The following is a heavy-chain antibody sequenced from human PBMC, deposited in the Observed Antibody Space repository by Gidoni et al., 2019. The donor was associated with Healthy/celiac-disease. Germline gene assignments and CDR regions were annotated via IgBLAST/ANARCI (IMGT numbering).Heavy chain of an antibody. J-gene: IGHJ5*02. V-gene: IGHV4-31*03. CDR3: ARAGVYGSGSPRWFDP. CDR1: GGSISSGGYY. Sequence: QVQLQESGQGRVKPSQTLSLTCTVPGGSISSGGYYWRWIRQHPGTGLEWIGYIYYSGSTYYNPSLTSRVTISVDTSKNQFSLKLSSVTAADTAVYYCARAGVYGSGSPRWFDPWGQGTLVTVSS. D-gene: IGHD3-10*01. CDR2: IYYSGST.